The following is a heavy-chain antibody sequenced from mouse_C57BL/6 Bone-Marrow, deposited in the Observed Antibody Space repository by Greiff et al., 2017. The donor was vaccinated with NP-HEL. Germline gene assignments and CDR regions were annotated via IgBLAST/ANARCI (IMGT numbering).Heavy chain of an antibody. D-gene: IGHD2-2*01. CDR2: ISSGGSYT. CDR1: GFTFSSYG. J-gene: IGHJ3*01. Sequence: DVMLVESGGDLVKPGGSLKLSCAASGFTFSSYGMSWVRQTPDKRLEWVATISSGGSYTYYPDSVKGRFTISRDNAKNTLCLQMSSLKSEDTAMYYCARLCLRGFAYWGQGTLVTVSA. CDR3: ARLCLRGFAY. V-gene: IGHV5-6*02.